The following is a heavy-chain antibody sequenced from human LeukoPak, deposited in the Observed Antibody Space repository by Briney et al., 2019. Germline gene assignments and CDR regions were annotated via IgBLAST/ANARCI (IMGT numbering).Heavy chain of an antibody. CDR2: ISGSGGST. CDR1: GFTFSSYA. J-gene: IGHJ4*02. CDR3: AKDRRYYDSSGYDDY. Sequence: GGSLRLSCAASGFTFSSYAMSWVRQAPGKGLEWVSAISGSGGSTYYADSVKGRFTISGDNSKNTLYLQMNSLRAEDTAVYYCAKDRRYYDSSGYDDYWGQGTLVTVSS. D-gene: IGHD3-22*01. V-gene: IGHV3-23*01.